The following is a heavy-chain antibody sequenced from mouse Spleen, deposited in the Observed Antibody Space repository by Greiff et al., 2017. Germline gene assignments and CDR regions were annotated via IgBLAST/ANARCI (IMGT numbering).Heavy chain of an antibody. D-gene: IGHD1-2*01. J-gene: IGHJ4*01. V-gene: IGHV1-15*01. CDR1: GYTFTDYE. CDR3: TSNYGAMDY. Sequence: VQVVESGAELVRPGASVTLSCKASGYTFTDYEMHWVKQTPVHGLEWIGAIDPETGGTAYNQKFKGKAILTADKSSSTAYMELRSLTSEDSAVYYCTSNYGAMDYWGQGTSVTVSS. CDR2: IDPETGGT.